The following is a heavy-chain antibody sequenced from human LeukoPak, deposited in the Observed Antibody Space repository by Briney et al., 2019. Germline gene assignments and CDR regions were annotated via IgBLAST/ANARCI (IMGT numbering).Heavy chain of an antibody. CDR2: IWYDGSNK. J-gene: IGHJ5*02. V-gene: IGHV3-33*08. CDR1: GFTFSSYW. CDR3: ARDRGTGSGSYFIHSNWFDP. D-gene: IGHD3-10*01. Sequence: GGSLRLSCAASGFTFSSYWMSWVRQAPGKGLEWVAVIWYDGSNKYYADSVKGRFTISRDNSKNTLYLQMNSLRAEDTAVYYCARDRGTGSGSYFIHSNWFDPWGQGTLVTVSS.